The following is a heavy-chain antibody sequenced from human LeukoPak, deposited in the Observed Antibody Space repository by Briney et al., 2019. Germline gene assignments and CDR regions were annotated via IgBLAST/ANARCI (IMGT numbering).Heavy chain of an antibody. J-gene: IGHJ5*02. Sequence: GRSLRLSCAASGFTFSSYAMHWVRQAPGKGLEWVAVISYDGSNKYYADSVKGRFTISRDNSKNTLYLQMNSLRAEDTAVYHCVQGGRYHYGSWGQGTLVTVSS. CDR2: ISYDGSNK. CDR1: GFTFSSYA. V-gene: IGHV3-30*04. D-gene: IGHD3-9*01. CDR3: VQGGRYHYGS.